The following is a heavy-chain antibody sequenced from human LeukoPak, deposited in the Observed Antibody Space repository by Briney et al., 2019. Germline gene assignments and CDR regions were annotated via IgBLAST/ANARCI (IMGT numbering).Heavy chain of an antibody. CDR2: IYSGGST. J-gene: IGHJ4*02. D-gene: IGHD3-22*01. Sequence: GGSLRLSCAASGFTVSSNYMSWVRQAPGKGLEWVSVIYSGGSTYYADSVMGRFTISRDNSKNTLYLQMNSLRAEDTAVYYCARTYDSSGYYDYWGQGALVTVSS. V-gene: IGHV3-53*01. CDR3: ARTYDSSGYYDY. CDR1: GFTVSSNY.